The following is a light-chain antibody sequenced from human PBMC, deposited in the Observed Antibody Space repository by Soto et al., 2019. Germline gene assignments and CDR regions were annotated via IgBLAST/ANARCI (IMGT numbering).Light chain of an antibody. J-gene: IGLJ2*01. CDR2: DVN. CDR3: SSYTSSSTLGGV. V-gene: IGLV2-14*01. Sequence: QSALTQPASVSGSPGQSITISCTGTSSDVGGYNYVSWYQQHPGKVPKLMIYDVNNRPSGVSNRFSGSKSGNTASLTISGLQAEDEADYYCSSYTSSSTLGGVFGGGTKLTVL. CDR1: SSDVGGYNY.